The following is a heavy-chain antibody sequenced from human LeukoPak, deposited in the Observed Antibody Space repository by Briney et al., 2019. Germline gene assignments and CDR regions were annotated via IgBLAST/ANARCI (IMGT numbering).Heavy chain of an antibody. CDR1: GFTFSSYS. Sequence: GGSLRLSCAASGFTFSSYSMNWVRQAPGKGLEWVSYISSSSSTIYYADSVKGRFTISRDNAKNSLYLQMNSLRAEDTAVYYCARDRVAVYYYYMDVWGKGTTVTVSS. CDR2: ISSSSSTI. V-gene: IGHV3-48*01. D-gene: IGHD5/OR15-5a*01. CDR3: ARDRVAVYYYYMDV. J-gene: IGHJ6*03.